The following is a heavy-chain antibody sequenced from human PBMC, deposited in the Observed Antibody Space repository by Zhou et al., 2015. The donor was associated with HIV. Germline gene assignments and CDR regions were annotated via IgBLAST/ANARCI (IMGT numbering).Heavy chain of an antibody. CDR3: VREGWGSWYFDL. V-gene: IGHV1-46*02. J-gene: IGHJ2*01. CDR1: GDTLNNYY. Sequence: QVQLVQSGAEVKKPGASVKLSCKASGDTLNNYYVFWVRQAPRQGLEWMGKINPSGRSTSYAQKFKGRVTLARDTSTTTVYMELSSLRSEDTAAYYCVREGWGSWYFDLWGRGTLVRVSS. D-gene: IGHD7-27*01. CDR2: INPSGRST.